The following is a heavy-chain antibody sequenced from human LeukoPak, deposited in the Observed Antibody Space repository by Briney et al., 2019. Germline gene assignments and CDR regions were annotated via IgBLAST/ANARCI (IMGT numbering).Heavy chain of an antibody. CDR3: VKFAGSGVY. Sequence: GGSLRLSCAASGFTFSDSIMHWVRQASGKGLEWLGRIRSKADSDATTYAASVKGRFTISRDDSKNTAFLQMNSLKTEDTAIYYCVKFAGSGVYWGQGSLVTVSS. V-gene: IGHV3-73*01. D-gene: IGHD3-10*01. CDR1: GFTFSDSI. CDR2: IRSKADSDAT. J-gene: IGHJ4*02.